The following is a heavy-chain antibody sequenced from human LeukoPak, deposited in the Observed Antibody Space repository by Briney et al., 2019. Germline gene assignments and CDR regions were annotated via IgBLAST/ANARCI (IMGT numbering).Heavy chain of an antibody. CDR2: ISSSSSYI. J-gene: IGHJ6*02. CDR1: GFTFSSYS. D-gene: IGHD3-22*01. CDR3: ARTYDSSGYYFAYYYYGMDV. V-gene: IGHV3-21*01. Sequence: GGSLRLSCEASGFTFSSYSMNWVRQAPGKGLEWVSSISSSSSYIYYADSVKGRFTISRDNAKNSLYLQMNSLRAEDTAVYYCARTYDSSGYYFAYYYYGMDVWGQGTTVTVSS.